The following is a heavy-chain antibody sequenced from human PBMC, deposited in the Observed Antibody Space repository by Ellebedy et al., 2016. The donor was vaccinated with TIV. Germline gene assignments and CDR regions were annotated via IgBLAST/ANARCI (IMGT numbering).Heavy chain of an antibody. J-gene: IGHJ4*02. CDR1: GFTFSSYS. Sequence: GESLKISCAASGFTFSSYSMNWVRQAPGKGLEWVSSISSRSNYIYYADSVKGRFTISRDNSKNTLYLQMNSLRAEDTAVYYCARPQSYYYDSSGPVDYWGQGTLVTVSS. D-gene: IGHD3-22*01. V-gene: IGHV3-21*01. CDR3: ARPQSYYYDSSGPVDY. CDR2: ISSRSNYI.